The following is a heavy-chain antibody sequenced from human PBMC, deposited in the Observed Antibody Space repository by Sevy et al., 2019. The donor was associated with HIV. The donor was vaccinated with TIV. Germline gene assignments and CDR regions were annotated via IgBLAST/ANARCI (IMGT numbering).Heavy chain of an antibody. Sequence: GGSLRLSCVASGFTFSSYWMSWVRQAPGKGLEWVANIKQDGSEKYYVDSVKGRFTISRDNAKNSLYLQMNSLRAEDTAVYYCARDQPVACFDYWGQGTLVTVSS. CDR2: IKQDGSEK. D-gene: IGHD6-19*01. V-gene: IGHV3-7*03. CDR3: ARDQPVACFDY. CDR1: GFTFSSYW. J-gene: IGHJ4*02.